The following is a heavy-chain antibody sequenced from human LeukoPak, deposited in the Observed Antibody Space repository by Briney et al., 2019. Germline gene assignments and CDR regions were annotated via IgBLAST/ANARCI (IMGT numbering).Heavy chain of an antibody. Sequence: GRSLRLSCAASGFTFSSYGMHWVRQAPGKGLEWVAVIWYDGSNKYYADSVKGRFTISRDNSKNTLYLQMNSLRAEDTAVYYCARDSVRAAAGFLFDYWGQGTLVTVSS. CDR3: ARDSVRAAAGFLFDY. D-gene: IGHD6-13*01. CDR1: GFTFSSYG. J-gene: IGHJ4*02. V-gene: IGHV3-33*01. CDR2: IWYDGSNK.